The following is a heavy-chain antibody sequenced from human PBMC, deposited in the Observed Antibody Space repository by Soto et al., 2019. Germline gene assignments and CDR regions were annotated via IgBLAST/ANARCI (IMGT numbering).Heavy chain of an antibody. CDR3: ARSRSGRFDY. CDR2: IWNDGSNK. CDR1: GFTFVLYG. D-gene: IGHD6-6*01. V-gene: IGHV3-33*01. J-gene: IGHJ4*01. Sequence: RRLRLPCPASGFTFVLYGRHWDRPAPGKGLEWVAVIWNDGSNKYYADSVKVRFTISRDNSKNTLYLKMNSLRAQDTAVYYCARSRSGRFDYSGQGTLVPL.